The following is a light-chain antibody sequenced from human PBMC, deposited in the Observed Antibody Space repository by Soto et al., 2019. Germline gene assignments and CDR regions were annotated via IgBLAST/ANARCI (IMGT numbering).Light chain of an antibody. CDR3: QQYLAYPYS. CDR2: DAS. CDR1: QSLIRS. J-gene: IGKJ2*01. V-gene: IGKV1-5*01. Sequence: DIQMTQSPSTLSASVGDRVTITCRASQSLIRSLAWYQQTAGKSPSLLIYDASNLQSGVPARFSGSGSGTEFTLTISSLQPDDFATYYCQQYLAYPYSFGQGTKVEI.